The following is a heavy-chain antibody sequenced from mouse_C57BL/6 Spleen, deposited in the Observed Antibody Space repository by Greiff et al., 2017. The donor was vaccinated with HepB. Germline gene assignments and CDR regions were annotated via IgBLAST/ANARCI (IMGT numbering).Heavy chain of an antibody. CDR1: GYAFTNYL. V-gene: IGHV1-54*01. Sequence: QVQLQQSGAELVRPGTSVKVSCKASGYAFTNYLIEWVKQRPGQGLEWIGVINPGSGGTNYNEKFKGKATLTADKSSSPAYMQLSSLTSEDSAVYFCARDGFYAMDYWGQGTSVTVSS. J-gene: IGHJ4*01. CDR3: ARDGFYAMDY. D-gene: IGHD2-3*01. CDR2: INPGSGGT.